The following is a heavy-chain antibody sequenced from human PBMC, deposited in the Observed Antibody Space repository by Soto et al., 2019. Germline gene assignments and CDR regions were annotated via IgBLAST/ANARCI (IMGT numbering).Heavy chain of an antibody. V-gene: IGHV4-31*03. CDR1: GDSISNGGYY. D-gene: IGHD5-12*01. J-gene: IGHJ6*02. Sequence: PXEALCATRTVAGDSISNGGYYWSWIRQHPGKGLEWIGYIYYSGSTYYNPSLKSRVTISVDTSKNQFSLKLSSVTAADTAVYYCARVPLRRLGSSGGMDVWGQGPTVTVSS. CDR3: ARVPLRRLGSSGGMDV. CDR2: IYYSGST.